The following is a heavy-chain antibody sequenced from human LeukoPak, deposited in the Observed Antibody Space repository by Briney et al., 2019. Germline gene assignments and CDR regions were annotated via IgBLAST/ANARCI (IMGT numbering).Heavy chain of an antibody. CDR2: ISASGGST. CDR3: AQDQRWESPHYLDS. J-gene: IGHJ4*02. Sequence: GGSLRLSCAASGFTFSSSAMSRVRQVPGKGLEWVSGISASGGSTSYADSVRGRFTISRDNSKNTLYVQMNSLRDEDTAVYYCAQDQRWESPHYLDSWGQGTLVTVSS. CDR1: GFTFSSSA. V-gene: IGHV3-23*01. D-gene: IGHD1-26*01.